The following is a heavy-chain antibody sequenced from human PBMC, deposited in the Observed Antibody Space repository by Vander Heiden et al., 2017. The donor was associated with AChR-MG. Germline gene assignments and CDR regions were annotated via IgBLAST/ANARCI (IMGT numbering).Heavy chain of an antibody. CDR2: ISASGST. CDR1: GGCISNYY. J-gene: IGHJ4*02. Sequence: QVQLQASGPGLVKPSQTLSLTCTVSGGCISNYYWSWIRQPAGEGPEWIGLISASGSTNYNPSLKSRVTMSVDTSKNQFSLKLSPVTAADTAMYYWATGNGAYWGPGTLVTVSS. CDR3: ATGNGAY. D-gene: IGHD2-8*01. V-gene: IGHV4-4*07.